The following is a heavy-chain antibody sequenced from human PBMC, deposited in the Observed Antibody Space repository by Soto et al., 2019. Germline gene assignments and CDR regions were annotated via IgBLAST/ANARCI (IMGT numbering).Heavy chain of an antibody. CDR1: GGSISSSSYY. CDR3: ARRDIVVVVAATHAFDI. V-gene: IGHV4-39*01. D-gene: IGHD2-15*01. J-gene: IGHJ3*02. Sequence: SETLSLTCTVSGGSISSSSYYWGWIRQPPGKGLEWIGSIYYSGSTYYNQSLKSRVTISVDTSKNQLSLKLSSVTAADTAVYYCARRDIVVVVAATHAFDIWGQGTMVTVSS. CDR2: IYYSGST.